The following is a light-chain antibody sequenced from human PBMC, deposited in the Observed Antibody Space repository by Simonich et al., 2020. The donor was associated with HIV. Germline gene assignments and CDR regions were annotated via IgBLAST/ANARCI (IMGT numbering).Light chain of an antibody. J-gene: IGLJ2*01. Sequence: QSALTQPPSASGSPGQSVTIPCPGTSSDVGGYNFVSWYQQHPGKAPKLMIYDVSKRPSGVPDRFSGSKSGNTASLTISGLQAEDEADYYCCSYAGSYTLVFGGGTKLTVL. CDR2: DVS. CDR1: SSDVGGYNF. V-gene: IGLV2-11*01. CDR3: CSYAGSYTLV.